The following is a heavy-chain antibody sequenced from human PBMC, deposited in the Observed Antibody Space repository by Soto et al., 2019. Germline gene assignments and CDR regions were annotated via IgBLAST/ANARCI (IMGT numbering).Heavy chain of an antibody. CDR1: ELTFSSDA. CDR3: AGRSGWYAKIDY. D-gene: IGHD6-19*01. V-gene: IGHV3-23*01. Sequence: EVQLLESGGGLVQPGGSLRLSCAASELTFSSDAMTWVRQAPGKGLEWVSVISGSGDSTYYADSVKGRFTISRDNSKNTLYLQMNSLRAEDTAVYFCAGRSGWYAKIDYWGQGTLVTVSS. CDR2: ISGSGDST. J-gene: IGHJ4*02.